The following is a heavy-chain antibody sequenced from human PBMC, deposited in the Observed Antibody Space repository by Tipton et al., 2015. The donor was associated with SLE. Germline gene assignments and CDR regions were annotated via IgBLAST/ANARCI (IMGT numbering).Heavy chain of an antibody. V-gene: IGHV3-53*01. J-gene: IGHJ4*02. CDR1: GGSITSHY. CDR2: TYAGTDDGNT. Sequence: LSLTCTVSGGSITSHYWTWIRQPPGKGLEWVSVTYAGTDDGNTHYAQSVEGRFTSSRDISKNTLYLQMNSLRAEDTAVYYCAKSGTHINYSNWGFDYWGQGILVTVSS. D-gene: IGHD4-11*01. CDR3: AKSGTHINYSNWGFDY.